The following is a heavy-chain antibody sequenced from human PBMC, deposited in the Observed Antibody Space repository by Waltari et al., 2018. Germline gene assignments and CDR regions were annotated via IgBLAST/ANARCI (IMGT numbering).Heavy chain of an antibody. CDR3: GSDLTGVQDF. CDR2: SDTDGMTT. Sequence: EVQLVESGGGLVQPGGSLRLSCAASGFTFSNYWMHWVRQAPGKGLVWVARSDTDGMTTDYADSVKVRFIISRDNARNTLYLQMNSLRAEDTAIYYCGSDLTGVQDFWGPGTLVTVSS. J-gene: IGHJ4*02. V-gene: IGHV3-74*01. CDR1: GFTFSNYW. D-gene: IGHD2-8*02.